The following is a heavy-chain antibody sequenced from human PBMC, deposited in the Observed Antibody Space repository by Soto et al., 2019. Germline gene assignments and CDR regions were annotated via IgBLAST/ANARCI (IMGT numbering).Heavy chain of an antibody. CDR2: INHSGST. D-gene: IGHD2-8*01. Sequence: SETLSLTCAVYGGSFSGYYWSWIRQPPGKGLEWIGEINHSGSTNYNPSLKSRVTISVDTSKNQFSLKLSSVTAADTAVYYCARGHGYRTNGVCRIFDYWGQGTLVTVSS. CDR3: ARGHGYRTNGVCRIFDY. V-gene: IGHV4-34*01. J-gene: IGHJ4*02. CDR1: GGSFSGYY.